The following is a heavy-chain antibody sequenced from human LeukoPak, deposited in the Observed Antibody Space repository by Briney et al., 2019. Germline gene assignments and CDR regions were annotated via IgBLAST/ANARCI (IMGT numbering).Heavy chain of an antibody. CDR1: GYTFTGYY. Sequence: ASVKVSCKASGYTFTGYYMHWVRQAPGQGLEWMGWMNPNSGNTGYAQKFQGRVTMTRNTSISTAYMELSSLRSEDTAVYYCARGDAVYFDWLLPGGVRTYYYYYMDVWGKGTTVTISS. CDR2: MNPNSGNT. D-gene: IGHD3-9*01. J-gene: IGHJ6*03. V-gene: IGHV1-8*02. CDR3: ARGDAVYFDWLLPGGVRTYYYYYMDV.